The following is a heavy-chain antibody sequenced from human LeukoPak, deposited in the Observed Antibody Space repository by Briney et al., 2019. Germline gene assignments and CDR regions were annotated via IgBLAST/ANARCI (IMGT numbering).Heavy chain of an antibody. CDR3: AKDNPLDY. J-gene: IGHJ4*02. CDR2: IRYDGNNK. CDR1: GFTFSDYN. D-gene: IGHD1-14*01. V-gene: IGHV3-30*02. Sequence: GGSLRLSCAASGFTFSDYNMRWIRQAPGKGLEWVAFIRYDGNNKLYADSVKGRFTISRDNSKNTLYLHINSLRAEDTAVYYCAKDNPLDYWGQGTLVIVSS.